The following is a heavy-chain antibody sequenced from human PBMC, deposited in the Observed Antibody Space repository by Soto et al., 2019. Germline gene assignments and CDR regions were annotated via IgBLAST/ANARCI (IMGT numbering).Heavy chain of an antibody. CDR3: ARDRGYDAHDYYYNAMDV. J-gene: IGHJ6*02. CDR2: IRGFSPYT. CDR1: GFIFSSYY. V-gene: IGHV3-21*01. D-gene: IGHD2-15*01. Sequence: PGGSLRLSCVGPGFIFSSYYMNWVRQAPGKGLEWVSGIRGFSPYTFYAESVKGRFTISRDNAKNPLYLQMNSLRAEDTAVYYCARDRGYDAHDYYYNAMDVWGQGTTVTVSS.